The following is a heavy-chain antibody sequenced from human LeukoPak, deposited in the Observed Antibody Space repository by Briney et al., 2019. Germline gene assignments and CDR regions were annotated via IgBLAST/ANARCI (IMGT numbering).Heavy chain of an antibody. V-gene: IGHV3-21*01. CDR3: ARTEGIAVAGQNDY. CDR2: ISSSSSYI. J-gene: IGHJ4*02. CDR1: GFTLSSYN. Sequence: GGSLRLSCAASGFTLSSYNMNWVRQAPGKGLEWVSSISSSSSYIYYADSVKGRFTISRDNAKNSLYLQMISLRAEDTAVYYCARTEGIAVAGQNDYWGQGTLVTVSS. D-gene: IGHD6-19*01.